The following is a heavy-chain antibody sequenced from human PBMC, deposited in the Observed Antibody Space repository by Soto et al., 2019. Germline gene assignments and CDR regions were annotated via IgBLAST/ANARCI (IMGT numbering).Heavy chain of an antibody. J-gene: IGHJ6*02. CDR1: GFTFSSYA. CDR3: ARDIGPATVTTFYYYYGMDV. D-gene: IGHD4-4*01. Sequence: GESLKISCAASGFTFSSYAMHWVRQAPGKGLEWVAVISYDGSNKYYADSVKGRFTISRDNSKNTLYLQMNSLRAEDTAVYYCARDIGPATVTTFYYYYGMDVWGQGTTVTVSS. V-gene: IGHV3-30-3*01. CDR2: ISYDGSNK.